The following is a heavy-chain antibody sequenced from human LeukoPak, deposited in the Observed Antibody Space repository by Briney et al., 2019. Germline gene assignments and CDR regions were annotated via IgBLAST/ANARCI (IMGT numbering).Heavy chain of an antibody. D-gene: IGHD3-3*01. CDR2: IRYDGSNK. Sequence: GGSLRLSCAASGFTFSSYGMHWVRQAPGKGLEWVAFIRYDGSNKYYADSVKGRFTISRDNPKNTLYLQMNSLRAEDTAVYYCAKDPNYDFWSGYYQIGGIDYWGQGTLVTVSS. CDR3: AKDPNYDFWSGYYQIGGIDY. J-gene: IGHJ4*02. V-gene: IGHV3-30*02. CDR1: GFTFSSYG.